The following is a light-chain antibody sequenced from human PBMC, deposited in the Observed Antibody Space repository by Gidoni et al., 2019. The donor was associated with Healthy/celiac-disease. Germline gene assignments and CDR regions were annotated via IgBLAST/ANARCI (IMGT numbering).Light chain of an antibody. J-gene: IGKJ2*03. CDR1: QSVSSSY. CDR2: GES. CDR3: QQYGSSPPYS. Sequence: EIVLTQSPGTLSLSPGERATLSCMASQSVSSSYLAWYQQTPGQAPRLLIYGESSRATGIPDRFSGSGSGTDFTLTISRLEPEDFAVYYCQQYGSSPPYSFGQGTKLEIK. V-gene: IGKV3-20*01.